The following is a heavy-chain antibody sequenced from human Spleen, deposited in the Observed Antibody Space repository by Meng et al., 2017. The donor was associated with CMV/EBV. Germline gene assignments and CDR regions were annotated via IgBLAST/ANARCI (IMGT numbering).Heavy chain of an antibody. CDR1: GFTFSGSA. CDR2: IRSKANSYAT. V-gene: IGHV3-73*01. CDR3: TSSSAY. Sequence: GESLKISCAASGFTFSGSAMHWVRQASGKGLEWVGRIRSKANSYATAYAASVKGRFTISRDDSKNTAYLQTNSLKTEDTAVYYCTSSSAYWGQGTLVTVSS. J-gene: IGHJ4*02. D-gene: IGHD6-6*01.